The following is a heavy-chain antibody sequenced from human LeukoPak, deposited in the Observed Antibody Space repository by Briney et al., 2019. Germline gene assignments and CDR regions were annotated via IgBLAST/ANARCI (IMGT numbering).Heavy chain of an antibody. CDR2: MNPNSGNT. J-gene: IGHJ3*02. V-gene: IGHV1-8*01. Sequence: ASVKVSCKASGYTFTSYDINWVRQATGQGLEWMGWMNPNSGNTGYAQKFQGRVTMTRNTSISTAYMELSSLRAEDTAVYYCAREPITMVRGVIKSAGAFDIWGQGTMVTVSS. CDR3: AREPITMVRGVIKSAGAFDI. CDR1: GYTFTSYD. D-gene: IGHD3-10*01.